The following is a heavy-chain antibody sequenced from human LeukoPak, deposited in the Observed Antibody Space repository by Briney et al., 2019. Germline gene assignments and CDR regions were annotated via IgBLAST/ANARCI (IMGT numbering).Heavy chain of an antibody. CDR1: GFTFSSYA. Sequence: GGSLRLSCAASGFTFSSYAMSWVRQAPGKGLEWVSAISGSGGSTYYADSVKGRFTISRDNSKNTLYLQMNSLRAEDTAVYYCAESSFSIRDGYNYFDYWGQGTLVTVSS. D-gene: IGHD1-1*01. CDR3: AESSFSIRDGYNYFDY. V-gene: IGHV3-23*01. J-gene: IGHJ4*02. CDR2: ISGSGGST.